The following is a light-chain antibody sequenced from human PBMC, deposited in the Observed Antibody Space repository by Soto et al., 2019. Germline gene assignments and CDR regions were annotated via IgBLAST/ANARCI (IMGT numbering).Light chain of an antibody. CDR1: SSDVGGYNY. CDR3: AAWDDSLNGFV. Sequence: QSVLTQPPSASGSPGQSVAISCTGTSSDVGGYNYVSWYQQHPGKAPKLMIYEVNKRPSGVPDRFSGSKSGNTASLTISGPQSEDEADYYCAAWDDSLNGFVFGAGTKVTVL. CDR2: EVN. V-gene: IGLV2-8*01. J-gene: IGLJ1*01.